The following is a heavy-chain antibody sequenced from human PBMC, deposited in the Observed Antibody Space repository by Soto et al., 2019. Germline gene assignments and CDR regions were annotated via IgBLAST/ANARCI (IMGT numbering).Heavy chain of an antibody. CDR1: GFTFSSYA. D-gene: IGHD2-2*01. CDR3: ARIVVPFPGSYYYYYYGMDV. J-gene: IGHJ6*02. V-gene: IGHV3-30-3*01. Sequence: QVQLVESGGGVVQPGRSLRLSCAASGFTFSSYAMHWVRQAPGKGLEWVAVISYDGSNKYYADSVKGRFTISRDNSKNTLYLQMNSLRAEDTAVYYCARIVVPFPGSYYYYYYGMDVWGQGTTVTVSS. CDR2: ISYDGSNK.